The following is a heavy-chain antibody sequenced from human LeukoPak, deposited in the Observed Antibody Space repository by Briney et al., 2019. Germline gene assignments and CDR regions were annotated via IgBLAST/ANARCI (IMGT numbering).Heavy chain of an antibody. V-gene: IGHV1-2*04. D-gene: IGHD5-18*01. CDR3: AREGAVTWIQLYGMDV. Sequence: ASVKVSCKASGYTFTGYYMHWVRQAPGQGLEWMGWINPNSGGTNYAQKFQGWVTMTRDTSISTAYMELSRLRSDDTAVYYCAREGAVTWIQLYGMDVWGQGTTVTVSS. CDR2: INPNSGGT. J-gene: IGHJ6*02. CDR1: GYTFTGYY.